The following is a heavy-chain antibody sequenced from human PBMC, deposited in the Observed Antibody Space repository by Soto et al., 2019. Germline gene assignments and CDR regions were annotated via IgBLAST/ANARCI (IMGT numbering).Heavy chain of an antibody. CDR3: ARQGAAAGTYYFDY. CDR1: GDSMSSSNW. J-gene: IGHJ4*02. D-gene: IGHD6-13*01. CDR2: AHHSGRT. Sequence: LSLTCTVSGDSMSSSNWWNWVRQPPGKGLEWIGEAHHSGRTNYNPSLKSRVTISVDRSQNHFSLQLTSVTAADTAVYYCARQGAAAGTYYFDYWGQGTLVTV. V-gene: IGHV4-4*02.